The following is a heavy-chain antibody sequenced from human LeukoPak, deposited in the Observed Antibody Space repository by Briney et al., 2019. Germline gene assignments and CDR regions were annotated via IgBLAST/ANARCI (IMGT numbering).Heavy chain of an antibody. J-gene: IGHJ5*02. V-gene: IGHV1-18*01. Sequence: GASVKVSCKASGYTFTSYGISWVRQAPGQGLEWMGWISAYNGNTNYAQKLQGRVTMTTDTSTSTAYMELRSLRSDDTAVYYCARDRRVSRITVIVVGTNWFDPWGQGTLVTVSS. CDR3: ARDRRVSRITVIVVGTNWFDP. D-gene: IGHD3-22*01. CDR1: GYTFTSYG. CDR2: ISAYNGNT.